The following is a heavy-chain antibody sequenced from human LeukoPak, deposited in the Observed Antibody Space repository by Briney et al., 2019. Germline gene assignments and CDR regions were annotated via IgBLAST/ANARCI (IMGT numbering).Heavy chain of an antibody. Sequence: GGSLRLSCAASGFTFSSYGMHWVRQAPGKGLEWVAVISYDGSNKYYADSVKGRFTISRDNSKNTLYLQMSSLRAEDTAVYYCAKDLGGDQDYWGQGTLVTVSS. V-gene: IGHV3-30*18. CDR1: GFTFSSYG. J-gene: IGHJ4*02. CDR3: AKDLGGDQDY. CDR2: ISYDGSNK. D-gene: IGHD2-21*01.